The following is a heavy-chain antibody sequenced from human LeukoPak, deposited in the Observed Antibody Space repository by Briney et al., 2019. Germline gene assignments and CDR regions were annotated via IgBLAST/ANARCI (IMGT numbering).Heavy chain of an antibody. V-gene: IGHV1-18*01. CDR3: ARDYGSTIFGATNWFDP. D-gene: IGHD3-3*01. Sequence: ASVKVSCKASGYTFTSYGISWVRQAPGQGLEWMGWISGYNGNTNYAQNLQGRVTMTTDTSTRTAYMELRSLRSDDTAVHYCARDYGSTIFGATNWFDPWGQGTLVTVSS. CDR1: GYTFTSYG. CDR2: ISGYNGNT. J-gene: IGHJ5*02.